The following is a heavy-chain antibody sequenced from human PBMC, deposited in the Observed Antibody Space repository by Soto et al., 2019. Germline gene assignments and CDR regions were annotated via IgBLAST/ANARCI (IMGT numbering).Heavy chain of an antibody. CDR1: GYTFTGYY. V-gene: IGHV1-2*04. J-gene: IGHJ4*02. Sequence: ASVKVSCKASGYTFTGYYMHWVRQAPGQGLEWMGWINPNSGGTNYAQKFQGWVTMTRDTSISTAYMELSRLRSDDTAVYYCARVVDYGSGSYPFDYWGQGTLVTVSS. CDR2: INPNSGGT. D-gene: IGHD3-10*01. CDR3: ARVVDYGSGSYPFDY.